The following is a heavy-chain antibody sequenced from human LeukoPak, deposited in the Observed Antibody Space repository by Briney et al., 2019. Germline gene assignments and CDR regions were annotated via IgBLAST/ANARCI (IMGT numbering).Heavy chain of an antibody. CDR2: INWNGDST. J-gene: IGHJ5*02. CDR1: GFAFDDYG. CDR3: ARGIGWFEN. D-gene: IGHD2-21*01. V-gene: IGHV3-20*04. Sequence: GGSLRLSCAASGFAFDDYGMSWVRQAPGKGLEWVSGINWNGDSTGYADSVKGRFTISRDNAKNSLFLQMNSLRAEDTAVYYCARGIGWFENWGQGTLVTVSS.